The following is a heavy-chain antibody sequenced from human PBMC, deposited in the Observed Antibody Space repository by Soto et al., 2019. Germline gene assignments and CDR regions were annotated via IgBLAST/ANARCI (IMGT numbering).Heavy chain of an antibody. D-gene: IGHD6-19*01. CDR1: GFTFSSYG. CDR2: ISYDGSNK. CDR3: AKDPLHARSSGWGTYYFDY. J-gene: IGHJ4*02. V-gene: IGHV3-30*18. Sequence: QVHLVEPGGGVVQPGRSLRLSCAASGFTFSSYGMHWVRQAPGKGLEWVAVISYDGSNKYYADSVKGRFTISRDNSKNXLXXQMNSLRAEDTAVYYCAKDPLHARSSGWGTYYFDYWGQGTLVTVSS.